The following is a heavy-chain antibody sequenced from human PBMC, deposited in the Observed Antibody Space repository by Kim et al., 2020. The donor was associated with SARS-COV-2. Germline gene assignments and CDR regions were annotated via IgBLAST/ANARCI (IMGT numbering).Heavy chain of an antibody. J-gene: IGHJ6*02. D-gene: IGHD5-12*01. CDR2: IYYSGST. V-gene: IGHV4-31*03. CDR3: ARDRGDGYPGYYYYYGMDV. Sequence: SETLSLTCTVSGGSISSGGYYWSWIRQHPGKGLEWIGYIYYSGSTYYNPSLKSRVTISVDTSKNQFSLKLSSVTAADTAVYYCARDRGDGYPGYYYYYGMDVWGQGTTVTVSS. CDR1: GGSISSGGYY.